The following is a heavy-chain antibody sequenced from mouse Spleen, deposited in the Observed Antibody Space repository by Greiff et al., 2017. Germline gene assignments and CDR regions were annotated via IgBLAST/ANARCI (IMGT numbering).Heavy chain of an antibody. J-gene: IGHJ4*01. CDR3: ARYYSNYGGYAMDY. D-gene: IGHD2-5*01. CDR2: IDPSDSYT. Sequence: VQLQQSGAELVKPGASVKLSCKASGYTFTSYWMQWVKPRPGQGLEWIGEIDPSDSYTNNNQKLKGKATLTVDTSSSTAYMQLSSLTSEYSAVYSCARYYSNYGGYAMDYWGPGTSVTVSS. V-gene: IGHV1-50*01. CDR1: GYTFTSYW.